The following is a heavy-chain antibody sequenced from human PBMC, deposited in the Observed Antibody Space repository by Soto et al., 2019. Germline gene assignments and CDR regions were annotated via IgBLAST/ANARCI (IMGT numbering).Heavy chain of an antibody. V-gene: IGHV3-33*01. CDR1: GFTFSSYG. J-gene: IGHJ4*02. CDR2: IWYDGSNK. Sequence: QVQLVESGGGVVQPGRSLRLSCAASGFTFSSYGMHWVRQAPGKGLEWVAVIWYDGSNKYYADSVKGRFTISRDNSKNTLYRQMNSLRAEDTAVYYCASGGYCTNGVCPANFDYWGQGTLVTVSS. D-gene: IGHD2-8*01. CDR3: ASGGYCTNGVCPANFDY.